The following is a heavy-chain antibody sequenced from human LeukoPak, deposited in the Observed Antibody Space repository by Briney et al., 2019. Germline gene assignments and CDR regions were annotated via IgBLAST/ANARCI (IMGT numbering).Heavy chain of an antibody. V-gene: IGHV3-53*01. J-gene: IGHJ4*02. D-gene: IGHD2-8*01. CDR2: IYSGGNT. Sequence: GGSLRLSCAASGITVSSNYMSWVRQAPGKGLEWVSVIYSGGNTYYADSVKGRFTISRDNSKNTLYLQMNSLRAEDTAVYYCARDNGGGLREFDYWGQGTLVTVSP. CDR3: ARDNGGGLREFDY. CDR1: GITVSSNY.